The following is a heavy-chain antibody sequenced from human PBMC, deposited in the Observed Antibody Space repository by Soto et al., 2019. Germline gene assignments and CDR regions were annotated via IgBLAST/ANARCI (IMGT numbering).Heavy chain of an antibody. J-gene: IGHJ4*02. CDR2: IYHSGST. CDR1: GGSISSGGYS. V-gene: IGHV4-30-2*01. Sequence: QLRLQESGSGLVKPSQTLSLTCAVSGGSISSGGYSWSWIRQPPGTGLELIGYIYHSGSTYYYPSVKSRVTISVDMSKNQLYLKLSSVTAADTAVNYCARSMTTVTTNDYWGQGALVTVSS. D-gene: IGHD4-17*01. CDR3: ARSMTTVTTNDY.